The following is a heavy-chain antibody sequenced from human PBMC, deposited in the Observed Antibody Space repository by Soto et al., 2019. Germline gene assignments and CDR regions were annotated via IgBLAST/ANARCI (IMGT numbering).Heavy chain of an antibody. D-gene: IGHD1-7*01. Sequence: GSLSLSFAAYGFTFSDYYMSWSRQAGGEGLEWVSYISSSGSTIYYADSVKGRFTISRDNAKNSLYLQMNSLRAEDTAVYYCARDKTGELELLPPNWFDPWGQGTLVTVSS. J-gene: IGHJ5*02. V-gene: IGHV3-11*01. CDR2: ISSSGSTI. CDR1: GFTFSDYY. CDR3: ARDKTGELELLPPNWFDP.